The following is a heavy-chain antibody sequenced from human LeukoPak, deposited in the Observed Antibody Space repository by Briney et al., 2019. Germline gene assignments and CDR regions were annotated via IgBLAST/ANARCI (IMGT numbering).Heavy chain of an antibody. CDR2: ISSNGGST. Sequence: GGSLRLSCAASGFTFSSYATHWVRQAPGKGLEYVSAISSNGGSTYYANSVKGRFTISRDNSKNTLYLQMGSLRAEDMAVYYCARDQEGYCSGGSCYSPAFDIWGQGTMVTVSS. J-gene: IGHJ3*02. CDR1: GFTFSSYA. V-gene: IGHV3-64*01. CDR3: ARDQEGYCSGGSCYSPAFDI. D-gene: IGHD2-15*01.